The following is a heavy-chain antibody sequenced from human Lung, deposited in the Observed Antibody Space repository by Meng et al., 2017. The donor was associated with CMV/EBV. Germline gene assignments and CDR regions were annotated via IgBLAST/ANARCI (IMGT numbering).Heavy chain of an antibody. V-gene: IGHV4-4*02. CDR2: IPHRGSS. Sequence: VQLRESGPARVKPSETPSLTCAVSGDSITNHNWWAWVRQPPGKGLEWIGEIPHRGSSAYNPSLKSRVSMSIDKSKNQFSLKLTSVTAADTAVYHCLRRSGGSVWGQGTLVTVSS. D-gene: IGHD3-10*01. J-gene: IGHJ1*01. CDR1: GDSITNHNW. CDR3: LRRSGGSV.